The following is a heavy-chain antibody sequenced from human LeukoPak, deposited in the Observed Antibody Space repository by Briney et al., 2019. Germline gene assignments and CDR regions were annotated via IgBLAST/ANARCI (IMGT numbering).Heavy chain of an antibody. CDR1: GGSINSFY. V-gene: IGHV4-4*07. CDR3: AGVCYDFWSGYYTKANWFDP. Sequence: PSETLSLTCTVSGGSINSFYWNWIRQPAGKGLEWIGRIYTSGSTDYNPSLKSRVTISVDTSKNQFSLKLSSVTAADTAVYYCAGVCYDFWSGYYTKANWFDPWGQGTLVTVSS. J-gene: IGHJ5*02. CDR2: IYTSGST. D-gene: IGHD3-3*01.